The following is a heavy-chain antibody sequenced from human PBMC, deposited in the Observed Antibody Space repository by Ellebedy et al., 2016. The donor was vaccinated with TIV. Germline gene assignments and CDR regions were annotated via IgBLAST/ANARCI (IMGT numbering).Heavy chain of an antibody. D-gene: IGHD3-10*01. J-gene: IGHJ3*02. CDR2: MNPNSGNT. Sequence: ASVKVSCKASGYTFTSYDINWVRQATGQGLEWMGWMNPNSGNTGYAQKFQGRVTMTRTTSISTAYMELSSLRSEDTAVYYCARDRGVVVPIPDDAFDIWGQGTMVTVSS. CDR1: GYTFTSYD. CDR3: ARDRGVVVPIPDDAFDI. V-gene: IGHV1-8*01.